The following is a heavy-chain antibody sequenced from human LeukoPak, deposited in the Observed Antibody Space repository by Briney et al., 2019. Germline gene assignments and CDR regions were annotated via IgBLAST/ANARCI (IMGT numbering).Heavy chain of an antibody. CDR3: AKDSLVVVTADDAFDI. J-gene: IGHJ3*02. Sequence: GGSLRLSCAASGFTFSNYWMHWVRQAPGRGLVWVSSISSSSSYIYYADSVKGRFTISRDNSKNTLYLQMNSLRAEDTAVYYCAKDSLVVVTADDAFDIWGQGTMVTVSS. D-gene: IGHD2-21*02. V-gene: IGHV3-21*04. CDR1: GFTFSNYW. CDR2: ISSSSSYI.